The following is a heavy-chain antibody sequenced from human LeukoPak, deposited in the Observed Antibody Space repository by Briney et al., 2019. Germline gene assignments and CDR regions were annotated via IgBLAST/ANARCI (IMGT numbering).Heavy chain of an antibody. V-gene: IGHV4-34*01. CDR2: INHSGST. D-gene: IGHD3-9*01. Sequence: SETLSLTCAVYGGSFSGYYWSWIRQPPGKGLEWIGEINHSGSTNYNPSLKSRVTISVDTSKNQFSLKLSSVTAADTAVYYCARGRAVLRYFDWLLHDAFDIWGQGTMVTVSS. J-gene: IGHJ3*02. CDR3: ARGRAVLRYFDWLLHDAFDI. CDR1: GGSFSGYY.